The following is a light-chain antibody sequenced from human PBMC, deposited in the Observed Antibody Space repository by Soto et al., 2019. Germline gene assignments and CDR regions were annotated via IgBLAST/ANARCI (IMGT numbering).Light chain of an antibody. V-gene: IGKV3D-15*01. CDR2: GAS. CDR1: QRISSN. CDR3: QQYSNSAT. Sequence: EIVMTQSPATLSVSPGERATLSCRASQRISSNLAWYQQKPGQAPRLLIFGASSRATGIPDRFSGSGSGTDFTLTISRLEPEDFAVYHCQQYSNSATFGQGTRLEIK. J-gene: IGKJ5*01.